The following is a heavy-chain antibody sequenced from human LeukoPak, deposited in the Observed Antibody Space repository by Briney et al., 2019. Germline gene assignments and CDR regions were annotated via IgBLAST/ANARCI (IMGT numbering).Heavy chain of an antibody. J-gene: IGHJ5*02. CDR1: GYTFTSYD. Sequence: ASVKVSCKASGYTFTSYDINWVRQATGQGLEWMGWMNPNSDNTGYAQKFQGRVTITRNTSISTAYMELSSLRSEDTAVYYCARGRAGWFGENNWFDPWGQGTLVTVSS. CDR3: ARGRAGWFGENNWFDP. D-gene: IGHD3-10*01. CDR2: MNPNSDNT. V-gene: IGHV1-8*03.